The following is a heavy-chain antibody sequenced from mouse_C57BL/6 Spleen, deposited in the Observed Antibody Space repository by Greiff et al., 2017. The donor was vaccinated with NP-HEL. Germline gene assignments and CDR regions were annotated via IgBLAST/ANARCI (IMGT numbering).Heavy chain of an antibody. Sequence: VKLVESGPELVKPGASVKLSCKASGYTFTSYDINWVKQRPGQGLEWIGWIYPRDGSTKYNEKFKGKATLTVDTSSSTAYMELHSLTSEDSAVYFCANWAWFAYWGQGTLVTVSA. CDR3: ANWAWFAY. D-gene: IGHD4-1*01. V-gene: IGHV1-85*01. CDR2: IYPRDGST. CDR1: GYTFTSYD. J-gene: IGHJ3*01.